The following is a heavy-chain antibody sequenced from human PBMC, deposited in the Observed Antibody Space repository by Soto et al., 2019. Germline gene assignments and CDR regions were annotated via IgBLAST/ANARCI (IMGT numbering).Heavy chain of an antibody. V-gene: IGHV1-18*01. Sequence: QVHLVQSGAEVKKPGASVKVSCKGSGYAFTTYGITWVRQAPGQGLEWMGWISAHNGNTNYAQKLQGRVTVTRHTSPSTAYMELRSLRSDDTAVYYCARGRYGDYWGQGALVTVSS. CDR2: ISAHNGNT. D-gene: IGHD1-1*01. J-gene: IGHJ4*02. CDR3: ARGRYGDY. CDR1: GYAFTTYG.